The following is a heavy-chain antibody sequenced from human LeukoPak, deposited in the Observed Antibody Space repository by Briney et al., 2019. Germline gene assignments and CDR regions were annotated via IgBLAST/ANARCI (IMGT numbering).Heavy chain of an antibody. CDR1: EFTFSSYA. V-gene: IGHV3-23*01. CDR2: ISGSGGST. Sequence: PGGSLRLSCAASEFTFSSYAMSWVRQAPGKGLEWVSAISGSGGSTYYADSVKGRFTTSRDNSKNTLYLQMNSLRAEDTAVYYCARDYCSGDSCYGMNVWGQGTTVTVSS. J-gene: IGHJ6*02. CDR3: ARDYCSGDSCYGMNV. D-gene: IGHD2-15*01.